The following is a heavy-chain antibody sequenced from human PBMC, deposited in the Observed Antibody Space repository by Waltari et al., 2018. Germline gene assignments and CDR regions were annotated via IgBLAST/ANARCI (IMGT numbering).Heavy chain of an antibody. V-gene: IGHV3-33*01. J-gene: IGHJ4*02. CDR3: ARHGGLYGDYASYLDY. CDR2: IWYDGSNK. CDR1: GFTFSNYA. D-gene: IGHD4-17*01. Sequence: QVQLVESGGGVVQPGRSLRLSCAASGFTFSNYAMHWVRQAPGKGLEWVAVIWYDGSNKDYADAVKGRFTISRDKSKNTLYLQTNSLRAEDTAVYYCARHGGLYGDYASYLDYWGQGTLVTVSS.